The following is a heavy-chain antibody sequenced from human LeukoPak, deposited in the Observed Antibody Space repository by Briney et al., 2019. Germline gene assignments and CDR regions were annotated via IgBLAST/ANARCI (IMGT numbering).Heavy chain of an antibody. Sequence: GESLNISCKSSGYSFTSHWIAWVRQMPGKGLEWMGIIYPGDSDTRYSPSFQGQVTISADKSISTAYVQWSSLKGSDTAMYYCARRAGYSSSWYYFDYWGQGTLVTVSS. J-gene: IGHJ4*02. CDR3: ARRAGYSSSWYYFDY. V-gene: IGHV5-51*01. D-gene: IGHD6-13*01. CDR1: GYSFTSHW. CDR2: IYPGDSDT.